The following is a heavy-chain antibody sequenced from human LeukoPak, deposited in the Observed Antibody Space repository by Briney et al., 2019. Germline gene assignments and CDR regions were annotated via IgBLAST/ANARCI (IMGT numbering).Heavy chain of an antibody. CDR2: INPNSGGT. CDR1: GYTFTGYY. J-gene: IGHJ4*02. D-gene: IGHD4-23*01. Sequence: ASVKVSCKASGYTFTGYYMHWVRQAPGQGLEWMGWINPNSGGTNYAQKFQGRVTMTRDTSISTAYMELSRLRSDDTAVYYCAREHPQGGGNSDHWGQGTLVTVSS. V-gene: IGHV1-2*02. CDR3: AREHPQGGGNSDH.